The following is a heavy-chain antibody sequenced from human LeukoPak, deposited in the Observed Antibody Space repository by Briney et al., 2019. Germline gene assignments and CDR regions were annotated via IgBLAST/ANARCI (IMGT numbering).Heavy chain of an antibody. CDR3: ATSYCGSDCYYPSWYFDV. J-gene: IGHJ2*01. D-gene: IGHD2-21*02. CDR2: IYYSGNT. CDR1: GGSFSSYY. Sequence: SETLSLTCNVSGGSFSSYYWNWIRQPPGKGLEWIGYIYYSGNTNYNPSLKSRVTISVDTSKTQFSLRLSSVTAADTAVYYCATSYCGSDCYYPSWYFDVWGRGILVTVSS. V-gene: IGHV4-59*01.